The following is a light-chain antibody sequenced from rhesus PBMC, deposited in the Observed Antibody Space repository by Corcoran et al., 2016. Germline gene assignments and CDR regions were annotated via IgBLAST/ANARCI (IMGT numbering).Light chain of an antibody. Sequence: DIQMTQSPSSLSASVGDRVTITCRASENVNNYSHWYQQKPGKAPKLLIYAASTLQSGVPSRFSGNGSGTDYTFTISSLQPEDVATYYCQYSYDTPFTFGPGTKLDIK. V-gene: IGKV1-74*01. CDR2: AAS. J-gene: IGKJ3*01. CDR3: QYSYDTPFT. CDR1: ENVNNY.